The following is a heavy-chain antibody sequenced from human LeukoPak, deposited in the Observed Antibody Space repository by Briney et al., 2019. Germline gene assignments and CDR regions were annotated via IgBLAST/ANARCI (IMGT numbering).Heavy chain of an antibody. CDR3: AKDHLTGDPGWYFDL. J-gene: IGHJ2*01. D-gene: IGHD7-27*01. V-gene: IGHV3-53*01. CDR2: IFSGGST. Sequence: PGGSLRLSCAASGFIVSNNYMGWVRQAPGKGLEWVSVIFSGGSTYYADSVKGRFTISRDNSKNTLYLQMNSLRAEDTAVYYCAKDHLTGDPGWYFDLWGRGALVTVSS. CDR1: GFIVSNNY.